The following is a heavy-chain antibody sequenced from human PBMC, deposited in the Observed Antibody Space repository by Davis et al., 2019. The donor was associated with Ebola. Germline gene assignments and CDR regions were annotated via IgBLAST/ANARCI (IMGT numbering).Heavy chain of an antibody. D-gene: IGHD3-16*01. Sequence: GGSLRLSCAASGFTFGSYAMTWARQAPGKGLEWVSVLYPDGTTFYADSVKGRFTFSRHDSDNTLYLQMNSLGPEDAATYYCARGAWSIWDHWGRGTPVTVSS. V-gene: IGHV3-53*04. CDR3: ARGAWSIWDH. CDR2: LYPDGTT. CDR1: GFTFGSYA. J-gene: IGHJ4*02.